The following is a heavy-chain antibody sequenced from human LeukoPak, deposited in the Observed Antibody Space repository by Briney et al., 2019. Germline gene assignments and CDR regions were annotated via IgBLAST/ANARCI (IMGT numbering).Heavy chain of an antibody. CDR3: ARDRRPGISGGSCEDV. J-gene: IGHJ6*04. Sequence: GGSLRLSCAASGFTFSSYSMNWVRQAPGKGPEWVSSISSSSSYIYYADSVKGRFTISRDNAKNSLYLQMNSLRAEDTAVYYCARDRRPGISGGSCEDVWGKGTTVTVSS. CDR2: ISSSSSYI. CDR1: GFTFSSYS. V-gene: IGHV3-21*01. D-gene: IGHD2-15*01.